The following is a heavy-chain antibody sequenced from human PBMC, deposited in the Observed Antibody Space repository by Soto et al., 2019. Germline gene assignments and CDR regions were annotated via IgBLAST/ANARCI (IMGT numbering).Heavy chain of an antibody. Sequence: GRSLRLSCAASGCTFISYSMSWVSQAPEKGLEWVSTINRSGGSTYYGASVKGRFTISRDNSKNMLYLQMNSLTVEDTAVYYCAKDPPQTGTTFDYWGQGTLVTVSS. CDR1: GCTFISYS. CDR3: AKDPPQTGTTFDY. CDR2: INRSGGST. J-gene: IGHJ4*02. D-gene: IGHD1-1*01. V-gene: IGHV3-23*01.